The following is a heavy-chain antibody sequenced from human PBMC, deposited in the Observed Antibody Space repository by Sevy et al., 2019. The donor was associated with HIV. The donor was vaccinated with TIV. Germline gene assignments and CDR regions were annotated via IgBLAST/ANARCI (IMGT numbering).Heavy chain of an antibody. J-gene: IGHJ6*02. CDR3: AKRGNYDFWSGNYYYAMDV. CDR1: GFTFSNYA. CDR2: ISRSGGST. Sequence: GGSLRLSCAASGFTFSNYAMSWVRQAPGKGLEWVSSISRSGGSTYYADSVKGRFTISRDQSKNTLYLQMNSLRAEDTAMYYCAKRGNYDFWSGNYYYAMDVWGQGTTVTVSS. V-gene: IGHV3-23*01. D-gene: IGHD3-3*01.